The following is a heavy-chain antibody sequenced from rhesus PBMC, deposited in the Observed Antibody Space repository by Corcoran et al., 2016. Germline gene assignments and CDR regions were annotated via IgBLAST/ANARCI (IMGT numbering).Heavy chain of an antibody. V-gene: IGHV4-106*01. CDR1: GGSISDDHF. D-gene: IGHD3-16*01. CDR3: ARGADSGSYYYVGYGLDS. Sequence: QVQLQESGPGLVKPSETLSLTCAVSGGSISDDHFWSWIRQPPGKGLEWVGSNYGSGGGTNYNPALKNRVTISVDTSKNQFSLKLSSVTAADTAVYYCARGADSGSYYYVGYGLDSWGQGVVVTVSS. CDR2: NYGSGGGT. J-gene: IGHJ6*01.